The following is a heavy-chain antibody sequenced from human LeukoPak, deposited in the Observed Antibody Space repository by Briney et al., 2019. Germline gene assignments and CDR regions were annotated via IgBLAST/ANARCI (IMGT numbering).Heavy chain of an antibody. CDR1: GGSFSGSY. V-gene: IGHV4-34*01. D-gene: IGHD3-10*01. J-gene: IGHJ5*02. CDR2: INHSGST. CDR3: ARQKWITMVRGVINWFDP. Sequence: SETLSLTCAVYGGSFSGSYWSWIRQPPGKGLEWIGEINHSGSTNYNPSLKSRVTISVDTSKSQFFLKLSSVTAADTAVYYCARQKWITMVRGVINWFDPWGQGTLVTVSS.